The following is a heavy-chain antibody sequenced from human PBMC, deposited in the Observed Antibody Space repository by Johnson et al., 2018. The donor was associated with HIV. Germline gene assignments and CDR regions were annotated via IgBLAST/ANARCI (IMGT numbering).Heavy chain of an antibody. J-gene: IGHJ3*02. CDR3: ARIRVEVITEVGAFDI. Sequence: QVQLVESGGGVVQPGGSLRLSCTASRFTFSSYGMHWVRQAPGKGLEWVAVIRYDGSNKYYADSVKGRFTISRDNSKNTLYLQMNSLRTEDTAVYYCARIRVEVITEVGAFDIWGQGTMVTVSS. V-gene: IGHV3-30*02. D-gene: IGHD3-22*01. CDR2: IRYDGSNK. CDR1: RFTFSSYG.